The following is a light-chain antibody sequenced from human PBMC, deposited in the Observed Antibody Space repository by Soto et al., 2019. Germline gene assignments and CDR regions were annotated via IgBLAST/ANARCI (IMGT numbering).Light chain of an antibody. J-gene: IGKJ1*01. CDR3: QQYDSSPRT. V-gene: IGKV3-20*01. CDR2: GAS. CDR1: QSISSSY. Sequence: ENVCTPSPGPLPLSPGERATLSCRASQSISSSYLAWYQQKPGQAPRLLIYGASSRATGIPDRFSGSGSGTDFTLTINRLEPEDFAVYYCQQYDSSPRTFGQGTKVDI.